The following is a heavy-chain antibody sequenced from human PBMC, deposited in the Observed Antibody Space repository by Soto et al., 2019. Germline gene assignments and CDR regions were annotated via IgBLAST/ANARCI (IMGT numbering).Heavy chain of an antibody. CDR3: FTNIVAAAADAVS. CDR2: ISTDSNYI. D-gene: IGHD2-15*01. Sequence: GGSLRLSCAASGFTFSKYGMNWVRQAPGKGLEWVSSISTDSNYIYYADSVKGRFTISRDNAKNSLYLQMNSLRADDSAIYYFFTNIVAAAADAVSWGQAPMVTV. J-gene: IGHJ5*02. V-gene: IGHV3-21*01. CDR1: GFTFSKYG.